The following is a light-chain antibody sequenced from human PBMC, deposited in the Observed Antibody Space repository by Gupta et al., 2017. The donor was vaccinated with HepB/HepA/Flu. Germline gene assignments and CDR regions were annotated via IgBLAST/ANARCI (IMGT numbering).Light chain of an antibody. CDR1: SSDVGGYNY. V-gene: IGLV2-11*01. CDR3: CSYAGSYTNWV. J-gene: IGLJ3*02. CDR2: DVS. Sequence: QSALTQPRSVSGSPGQSVTISCTGTSSDVGGYNYVSWYHQHPGKAHKRRMYDVSKRTSGVPDGFFGSKAGNTAYLTISGLQAEDEADYYCCSYAGSYTNWVFGGGTKLTVL.